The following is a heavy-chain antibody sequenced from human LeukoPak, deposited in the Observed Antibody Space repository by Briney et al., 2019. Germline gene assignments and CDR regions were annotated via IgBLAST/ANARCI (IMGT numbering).Heavy chain of an antibody. V-gene: IGHV3-23*01. CDR2: IGDDVVST. CDR1: GFTFSSHA. Sequence: GGSLRLSCAASGFTFSSHAMSWVRQAPGKGLEWVSAIGDDVVSTYYAESVKGRFTISRDNSKNTLYLQMNSLRAEDTATYYCARDLWYDILTGFDYWGQGTLVTVSS. CDR3: ARDLWYDILTGFDY. D-gene: IGHD3-9*01. J-gene: IGHJ4*02.